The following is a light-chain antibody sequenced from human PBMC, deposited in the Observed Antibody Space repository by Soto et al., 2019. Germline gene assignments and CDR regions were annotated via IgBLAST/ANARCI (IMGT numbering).Light chain of an antibody. CDR1: SSDVGGYRY. J-gene: IGLJ3*02. V-gene: IGLV2-11*01. CDR3: CSYAGSYNWV. CDR2: DVT. Sequence: QSALTQPRSVSGSPGQSVTISCTGTSSDVGGYRYVSWYQQHPGKAPKLMIYDVTQRPSGVPDRFSGSKSGNTASLTISGLQAEDEADYYCCSYAGSYNWVFGGGTKVTVL.